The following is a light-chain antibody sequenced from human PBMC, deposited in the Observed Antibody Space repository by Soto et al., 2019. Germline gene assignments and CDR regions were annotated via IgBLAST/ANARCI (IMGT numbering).Light chain of an antibody. CDR2: DVS. CDR3: SSYTSSSTLVV. V-gene: IGLV2-14*01. CDR1: SSDVGGYNY. J-gene: IGLJ2*01. Sequence: QSALTQPASVSGSPGQSITISCTGTSSDVGGYNYVSWYQQHPGKAPKLMIYDVSNRPSGVSNRFSGSKAGNTASLTISGPQGVGVGDYYCSSYTSSSTLVVFGGGTKLTVL.